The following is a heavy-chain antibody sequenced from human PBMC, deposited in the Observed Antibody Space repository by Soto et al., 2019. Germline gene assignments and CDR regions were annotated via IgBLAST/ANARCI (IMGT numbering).Heavy chain of an antibody. CDR2: ISSSSTYI. Sequence: PGGSLRLSCAASGFTLSSYSMNWVRQAPGKGLEWVSSISSSSTYIYYADSVKGRFTISRDNARNSLYLQMNSLRAEDTAVYYCVRERGLSSFYGMDVWGQGTTVTVSS. D-gene: IGHD3-10*01. CDR3: VRERGLSSFYGMDV. CDR1: GFTLSSYS. V-gene: IGHV3-21*01. J-gene: IGHJ6*02.